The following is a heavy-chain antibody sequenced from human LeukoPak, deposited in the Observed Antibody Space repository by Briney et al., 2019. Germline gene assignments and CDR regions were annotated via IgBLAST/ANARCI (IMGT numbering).Heavy chain of an antibody. CDR3: ARGYCSGGSCYTYLHFDY. V-gene: IGHV4-30-2*01. D-gene: IGHD2-15*01. J-gene: IGHJ4*02. CDR2: IYHSGST. Sequence: SETLSLTCAVSGGSISSGGYSWSWIRQPPGKGLEWIGYIYHSGSTYYNPSLKSRVTISVDRSKNQFSLKLSSVTAADTAVYYCARGYCSGGSCYTYLHFDYWGQGTLVTVSS. CDR1: GGSISSGGYS.